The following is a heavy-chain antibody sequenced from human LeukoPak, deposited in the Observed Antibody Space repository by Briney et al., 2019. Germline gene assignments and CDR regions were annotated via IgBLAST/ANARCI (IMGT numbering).Heavy chain of an antibody. D-gene: IGHD3-10*01. CDR3: AKDRRGFGFGGGNYFDY. CDR2: ISSSSSTI. V-gene: IGHV3-48*01. J-gene: IGHJ4*02. Sequence: GGSLRLSCAASGFTFSSYSMNWVRQAPGKGLEWVSYISSSSSTIYYADSVKGRFTVSRDNAKNSLYLQMNSLRAEDTAVYYCAKDRRGFGFGGGNYFDYWGQGTLVTVSS. CDR1: GFTFSSYS.